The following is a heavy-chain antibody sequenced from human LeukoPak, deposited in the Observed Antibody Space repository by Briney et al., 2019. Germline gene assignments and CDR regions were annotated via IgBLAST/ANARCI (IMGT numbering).Heavy chain of an antibody. CDR1: GGTFSSYA. Sequence: GASVKVSCKASGGTFSSYAISWVRQAPGQGLEWMGGIIPIFGTANYAQKFQGRVTITADESTSTAYMELSSLRSEDTAVYYCARGAYDILTGYLFDYWGQGTPVTVSS. CDR3: ARGAYDILTGYLFDY. J-gene: IGHJ4*02. CDR2: IIPIFGTA. D-gene: IGHD3-9*01. V-gene: IGHV1-69*13.